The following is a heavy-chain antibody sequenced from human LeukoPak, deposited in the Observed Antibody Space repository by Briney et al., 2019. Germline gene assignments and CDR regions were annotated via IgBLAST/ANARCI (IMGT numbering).Heavy chain of an antibody. Sequence: SKTLSLTCTVSGGSISSYYWSWIRQPPGKGLEWIGYIYYSGSTNYNPSLKSRVTISVDTSKNQFSLKLSSVTAADTAVYYCAGDYYDSSGYYYYFDYWGQGTLVTVSS. J-gene: IGHJ4*02. CDR1: GGSISSYY. V-gene: IGHV4-59*01. D-gene: IGHD3-22*01. CDR3: AGDYYDSSGYYYYFDY. CDR2: IYYSGST.